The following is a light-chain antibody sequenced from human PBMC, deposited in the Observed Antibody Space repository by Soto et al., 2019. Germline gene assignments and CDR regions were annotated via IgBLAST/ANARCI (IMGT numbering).Light chain of an antibody. V-gene: IGKV1-8*01. J-gene: IGKJ4*01. CDR2: AAS. Sequence: AIRMTQSPSSFSASTGVRATISCRASQGIRSYLAWYQQKPGKVPQLLFYAASILESGVPSRFSGSVSGTDFTLTISSLQAEDFATYYCQQNRSYPSTFGGGTKVDI. CDR1: QGIRSY. CDR3: QQNRSYPST.